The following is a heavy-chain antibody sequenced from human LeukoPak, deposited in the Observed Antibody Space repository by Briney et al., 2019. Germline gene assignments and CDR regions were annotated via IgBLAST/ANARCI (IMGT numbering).Heavy chain of an antibody. CDR2: VYYTGST. Sequence: SETLSLTCSVSGGSLISYYWSWIRQPPGKGLEWIGYVYYTGSTNYNPSLKSRVTISVDTSKNQFSLKLSSVSAADTALYYCARHGEIYYGSGNYGWFDPWGQGTLVTVSS. J-gene: IGHJ5*02. D-gene: IGHD3-10*01. CDR1: GGSLISYY. CDR3: ARHGEIYYGSGNYGWFDP. V-gene: IGHV4-59*08.